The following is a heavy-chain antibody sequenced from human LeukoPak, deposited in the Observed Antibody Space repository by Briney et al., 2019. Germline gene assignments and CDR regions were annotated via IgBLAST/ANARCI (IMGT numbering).Heavy chain of an antibody. D-gene: IGHD5-24*01. CDR2: VYSTGSTT. CDR1: VGSISSSSNY. CDR3: ARHEEEVGYNAKTIHY. J-gene: IGHJ4*02. V-gene: IGHV4-39*01. Sequence: PSETLSLTCTVSVGSISSSSNYWGWVRQPPGKGLEWIGTVYSTGSTTYSNPSLKSRVTISVDTSKNQFSLKLSSVTSADTAVYYCARHEEEVGYNAKTIHYWVQGTLVTVSS.